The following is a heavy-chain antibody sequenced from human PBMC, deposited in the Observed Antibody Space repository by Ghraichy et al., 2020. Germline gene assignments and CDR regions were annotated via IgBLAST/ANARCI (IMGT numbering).Heavy chain of an antibody. Sequence: SLNISCAASGFTFSSYWMSWVRQAPGKGLEWVANIKQDGSEKYYVDSVKGRFTISRDNAKNSLYLQMNSLRAEDTAVYYCARIVIYSGSYDYWGQGTLVTVSS. CDR1: GFTFSSYW. J-gene: IGHJ4*02. CDR2: IKQDGSEK. D-gene: IGHD1-26*01. V-gene: IGHV3-7*01. CDR3: ARIVIYSGSYDY.